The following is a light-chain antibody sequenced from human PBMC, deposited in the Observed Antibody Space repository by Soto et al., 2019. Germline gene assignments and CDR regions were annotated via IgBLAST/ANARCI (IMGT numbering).Light chain of an antibody. CDR2: LGS. V-gene: IGKV2-28*01. CDR1: QSLRNSHGYNY. J-gene: IGKJ1*01. Sequence: DIVMTQSPLSLSVTPGEPPPISCRSSQSLRNSHGYNYLDWYLQKPGQSPQLLIYLGSSRASGVPDRFSGSGSGTDFTLTISRVEAEDVGFYYCMQALQAPLTFGQGTKVDIK. CDR3: MQALQAPLT.